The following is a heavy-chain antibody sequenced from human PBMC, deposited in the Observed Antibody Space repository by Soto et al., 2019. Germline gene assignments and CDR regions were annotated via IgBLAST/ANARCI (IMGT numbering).Heavy chain of an antibody. D-gene: IGHD3-22*01. V-gene: IGHV1-3*01. J-gene: IGHJ4*02. Sequence: QVQLVQSGAEVKKPGASVKVSCKASGYTFTSYAMHWVRQAPGQRLEWMGWINAGNGHTKYSQKFQGRVTITRDTSASTAYMELSSLRSEDTAVYYCARYNYYDSSGYDDYWGQGTLVTVSS. CDR2: INAGNGHT. CDR1: GYTFTSYA. CDR3: ARYNYYDSSGYDDY.